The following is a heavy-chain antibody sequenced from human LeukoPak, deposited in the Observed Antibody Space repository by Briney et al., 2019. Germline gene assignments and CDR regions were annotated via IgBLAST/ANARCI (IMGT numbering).Heavy chain of an antibody. CDR3: AREKFDS. V-gene: IGHV3-30*14. Sequence: GGSLRLSCAASGFAFSNFAMHWVRQAPGRGLEWVAVVSYEGTIKYYADSAKGRFTISRDNSGNIISLQMNNLTTDGTATYYCAREKFDSWGQGALVTVSP. J-gene: IGHJ5*01. CDR2: VSYEGTIK. CDR1: GFAFSNFA.